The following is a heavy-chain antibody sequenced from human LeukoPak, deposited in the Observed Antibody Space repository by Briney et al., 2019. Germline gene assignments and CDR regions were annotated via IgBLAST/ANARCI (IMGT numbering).Heavy chain of an antibody. J-gene: IGHJ6*03. CDR3: ARDVLWFGEGPDYYYYIDV. CDR1: GFTLSSYW. V-gene: IGHV3-7*01. D-gene: IGHD3-10*01. Sequence: GGSLRLSCAASGFTLSSYWMSWVRQPPGKGLEWVANIKQDGSDKYYVDSVKGRFTISRDNAKNSLYLQMNSLRADDTAVYYCARDVLWFGEGPDYYYYIDVWGKGTTVTVSS. CDR2: IKQDGSDK.